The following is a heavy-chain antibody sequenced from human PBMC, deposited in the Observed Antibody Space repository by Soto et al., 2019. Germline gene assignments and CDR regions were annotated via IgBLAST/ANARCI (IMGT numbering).Heavy chain of an antibody. V-gene: IGHV3-13*01. D-gene: IGHD5-18*01. CDR3: AREGYGYSYGYYFDY. J-gene: IGHJ4*02. Sequence: GGSLRLSCAASGFTFSSYDMHWVRQATGKGLEWVSAIGTAGDTYYPGSVKGRFTISRENAKNSLYLQMNSLRAEDTAVYYCAREGYGYSYGYYFDYWGQGTLVTVSS. CDR1: GFTFSSYD. CDR2: IGTAGDT.